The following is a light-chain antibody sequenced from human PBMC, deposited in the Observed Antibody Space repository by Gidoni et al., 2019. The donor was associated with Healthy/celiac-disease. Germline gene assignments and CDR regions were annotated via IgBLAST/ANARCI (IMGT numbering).Light chain of an antibody. Sequence: EIVLTQSPATLSLSPGERATLSCRASQSVSSYLAWYEQKPGQAPRLLIYDAANRATGIPARFSGSGSGTEFNLTISSLEPEDFAIYYCQQRRSWPLTFGGGTKVEIK. J-gene: IGKJ4*01. CDR2: DAA. CDR3: QQRRSWPLT. V-gene: IGKV3-11*01. CDR1: QSVSSY.